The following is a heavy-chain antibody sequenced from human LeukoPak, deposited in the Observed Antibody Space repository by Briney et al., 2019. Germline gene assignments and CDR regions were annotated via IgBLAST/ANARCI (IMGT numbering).Heavy chain of an antibody. J-gene: IGHJ5*02. D-gene: IGHD3-22*01. Sequence: GGSLRLSCAASGFTVSSNYMSWVRQAPGKGLEWVSVIYSGGSTYYADSVKGRFTISRDNSKNTLYLQMNSLRAEDTAVYYCARLTRGSGYYFDPWGQGTLVTVSS. V-gene: IGHV3-53*01. CDR3: ARLTRGSGYYFDP. CDR2: IYSGGST. CDR1: GFTVSSNY.